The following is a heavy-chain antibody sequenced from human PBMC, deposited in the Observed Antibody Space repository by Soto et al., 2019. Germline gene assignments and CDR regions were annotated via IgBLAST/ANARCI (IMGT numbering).Heavy chain of an antibody. J-gene: IGHJ6*02. Sequence: QLQLQESGSGLVKPSQTLSLTCAVSGGSISSGGYSWSWIRQPPGKGLEWIGYIYHSGSTYYNPSLKSRVTISVDSAKNQSSLELSSVTAADTAVYYCARVNGYYYGSGYYYYGMDVWGQGTTVTVSS. V-gene: IGHV4-30-2*01. D-gene: IGHD3-10*01. CDR3: ARVNGYYYGSGYYYYGMDV. CDR1: GGSISSGGYS. CDR2: IYHSGST.